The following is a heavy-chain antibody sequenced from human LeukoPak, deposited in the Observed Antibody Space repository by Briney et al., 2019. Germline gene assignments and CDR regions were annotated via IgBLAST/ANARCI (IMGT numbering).Heavy chain of an antibody. V-gene: IGHV3-21*01. J-gene: IGHJ6*03. Sequence: PGGSLRLSCAASGFTFSSYTMSWVRQAPGKGLEWVSSISSRSSYIYSADSVKGRFTISRDNAKNSLYLQMNSLRAEDTAVYYCARPSSATKYYYYYMDVWGKGTTVTVSS. CDR2: ISSRSSYI. CDR1: GFTFSSYT. CDR3: ARPSSATKYYYYYMDV.